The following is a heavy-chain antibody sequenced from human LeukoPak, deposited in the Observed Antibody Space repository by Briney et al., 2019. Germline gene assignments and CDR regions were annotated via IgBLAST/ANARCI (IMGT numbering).Heavy chain of an antibody. CDR2: IKSKTDGGTT. CDR3: TTDFTVVRSYFDY. V-gene: IGHV3-15*01. J-gene: IGHJ4*02. CDR1: GFTFSNAW. D-gene: IGHD4-23*01. Sequence: GGSLRLSCAASGFTFSNAWMSWVRQAPGKGLEWVGRIKSKTDGGTTDYAAPVKGRFTISRDDSKNTLYLQMNSLKTEDTAVYYCTTDFTVVRSYFDYWGQGTLVTVSS.